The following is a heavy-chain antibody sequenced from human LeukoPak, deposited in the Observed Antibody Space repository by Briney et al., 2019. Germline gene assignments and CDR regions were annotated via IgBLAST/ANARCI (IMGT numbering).Heavy chain of an antibody. J-gene: IGHJ4*02. CDR3: ARGDRIIFDYYFDY. CDR1: GGSISSYY. Sequence: SETLSLTCTVSGGSISSYYWSWIRQPAGKGLEWIGRIYTSGSTNYNPSLKSRVTISVDTSKNQFSLKLSSVTAADTAVYYCARGDRIIFDYYFDYWGQGTLVTVSS. CDR2: IYTSGST. V-gene: IGHV4-4*07. D-gene: IGHD3-9*01.